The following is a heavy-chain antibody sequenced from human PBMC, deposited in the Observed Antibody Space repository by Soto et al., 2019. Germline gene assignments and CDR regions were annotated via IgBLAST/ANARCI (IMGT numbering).Heavy chain of an antibody. CDR1: GYTFYSHS. D-gene: IGHD5-18*01. J-gene: IGHJ6*02. CDR3: ARCIQQDYYYGMDV. Sequence: QAQLVQSGAEVKKPGASVKVSCKASGYTFYSHSISWVRQAPGQGREWMGRISADNGNTNYAQKCRGRATMTTDTSTSTVYMELRNLRSDDTAVYYCARCIQQDYYYGMDVWGQGTTVTVSS. V-gene: IGHV1-18*01. CDR2: ISADNGNT.